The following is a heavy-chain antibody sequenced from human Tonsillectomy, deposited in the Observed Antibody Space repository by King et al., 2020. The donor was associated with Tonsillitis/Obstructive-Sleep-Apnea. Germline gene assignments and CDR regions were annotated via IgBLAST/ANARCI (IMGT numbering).Heavy chain of an antibody. CDR2: INPNSGGT. J-gene: IGHJ6*02. Sequence: LQLVQSGAEVKKPGASVKVSCKASGYTFTGYYMHWVRQAPGQGLEWMGWINPNSGGTNYAQKFQGRVTMTRDTSISTAYMELRRLRSDDTAVYYCARDPGSGYGSGTYYYGMDVWGQGTTVTVSS. CDR3: ARDPGSGYGSGTYYYGMDV. D-gene: IGHD3-10*01. CDR1: GYTFTGYY. V-gene: IGHV1-2*02.